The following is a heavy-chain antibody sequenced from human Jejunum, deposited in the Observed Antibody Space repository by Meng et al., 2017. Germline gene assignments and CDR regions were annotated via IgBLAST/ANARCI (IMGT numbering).Heavy chain of an antibody. CDR3: AKVADATMVTRHYDS. D-gene: IGHD5-18*01. V-gene: IGHV3-23*04. J-gene: IGHJ4*02. CDR2: FSGGTDLT. CDR1: GFTFSNYA. Sequence: VQLVGFGGELVRPGGPLGPSCAASGFTFSNYAMSWVRQAPGKGLEWVSAFSGGTDLTYYADSVKGRFTISRDNSKSTLYLQMNSLRAEDTAVYFCAKVADATMVTRHYDSWGQGTLVTVSS.